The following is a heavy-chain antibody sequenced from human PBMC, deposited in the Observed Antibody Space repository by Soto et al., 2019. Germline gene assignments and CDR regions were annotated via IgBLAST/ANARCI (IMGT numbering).Heavy chain of an antibody. CDR3: ARDSDTVFMGYWKNNGMGV. CDR1: GCTFSGYP. D-gene: IGHD3-22*01. V-gene: IGHV1-69*06. CDR2: IIPIFGTA. J-gene: IGHJ6*02. Sequence: ASSVKLSCKGSGCTFSGYPISWVRQATGQGLERMGGIIPIFGTANYAQKFQGRVTITADKSTSTAYMELSSLRSEDTAVYYCARDSDTVFMGYWKNNGMGVWGQGTTVTVSS.